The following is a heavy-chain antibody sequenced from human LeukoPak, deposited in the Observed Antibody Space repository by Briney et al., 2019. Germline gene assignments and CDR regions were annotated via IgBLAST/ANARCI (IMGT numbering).Heavy chain of an antibody. CDR1: GFTVSSNY. CDR3: AGDIVATIGGLYYYYYGMDV. Sequence: GGSLRLSCAASGFTVSSNYMSWVRQAPGKGLEWVSSISSSSSYIYYADSVKGRFTISRDSAKNSLYLQMNSLRAEDTAVYYCAGDIVATIGGLYYYYYGMDVWGQGTTVTVSS. CDR2: ISSSSSYI. J-gene: IGHJ6*02. D-gene: IGHD5-12*01. V-gene: IGHV3-21*01.